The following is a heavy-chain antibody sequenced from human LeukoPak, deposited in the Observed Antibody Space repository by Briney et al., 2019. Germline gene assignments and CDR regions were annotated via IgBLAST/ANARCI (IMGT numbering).Heavy chain of an antibody. CDR1: GFTFSSYA. Sequence: GGSLILSCAASGFTFSSYAMSWVRQAPGKGLEWVSAISGSGGSTYYADSVKGRFTISRDNSKNTLYLQMNSLRAEDTAVYYCAKDRNYYGSGSYYTSFDYWGQGTLVTVSS. CDR3: AKDRNYYGSGSYYTSFDY. D-gene: IGHD3-10*01. J-gene: IGHJ4*02. CDR2: ISGSGGST. V-gene: IGHV3-23*01.